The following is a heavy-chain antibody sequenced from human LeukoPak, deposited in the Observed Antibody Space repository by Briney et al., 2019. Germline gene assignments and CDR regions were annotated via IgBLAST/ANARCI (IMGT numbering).Heavy chain of an antibody. D-gene: IGHD3-16*01. CDR1: GFMFSRLG. J-gene: IGHJ6*03. CDR2: IWHDGSVE. Sequence: PGRSLKLSCTASGFMFSRLGMQWVRQAPGEGLEWVAMIWHDGSVEEYADSVKGRFTISRDNSQNTRYLQMNSLRDGDTAVYYCAKEGDQFRGYLDAWGKGTTVTVSS. CDR3: AKEGDQFRGYLDA. V-gene: IGHV3-33*06.